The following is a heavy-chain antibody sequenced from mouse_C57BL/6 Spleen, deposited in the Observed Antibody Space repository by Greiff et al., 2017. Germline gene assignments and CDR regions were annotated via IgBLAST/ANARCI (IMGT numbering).Heavy chain of an antibody. CDR1: GYSFTDYN. D-gene: IGHD5-1*01. J-gene: IGHJ2*01. V-gene: IGHV1-39*01. CDR3: ARRSTLYYFDY. Sequence: EVQLQQSGPELVKPGASVKISCKASGYSFTDYNMNWVKQSNGKSLEWIGVINPNYGTNSYNQQFKGKATLTVDQSSSTAYMHLNSLTSEVCEVYICARRSTLYYFDYWGKGNTRTVSS. CDR2: INPNYGTN.